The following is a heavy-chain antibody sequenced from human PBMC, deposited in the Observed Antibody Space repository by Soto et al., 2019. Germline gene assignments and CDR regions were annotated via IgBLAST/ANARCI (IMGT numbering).Heavy chain of an antibody. CDR2: AIPALGKT. CDR3: ARGPFRPSAMDV. V-gene: IGHV1-69*10. Sequence: VASVKVSCKTSGDNFKKNVFTWVRQAPGQGLEWMGGAIPALGKTHYIEKLQGRVTITVDDATRTVYMEVRDLTSEDTAIYYCARGPFRPSAMDVWGQGTTVTVSS. D-gene: IGHD3-10*01. CDR1: GDNFKKNV. J-gene: IGHJ6*02.